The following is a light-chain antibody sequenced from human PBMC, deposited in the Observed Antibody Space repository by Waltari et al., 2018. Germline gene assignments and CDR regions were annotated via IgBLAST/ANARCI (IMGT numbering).Light chain of an antibody. V-gene: IGKV3-20*01. CDR3: QQYGSSVMYT. J-gene: IGKJ2*01. CDR2: GAS. Sequence: EIVLTQSPGTLSLSPGESATLSCRVSQSLSRSRLAWYLHKPGQAPRLLIYGASSRATGIPDRFSGSGSGTDFSLTISRVEPEDFAVYYCQQYGSSVMYTFGQGTKLEIK. CDR1: QSLSRSR.